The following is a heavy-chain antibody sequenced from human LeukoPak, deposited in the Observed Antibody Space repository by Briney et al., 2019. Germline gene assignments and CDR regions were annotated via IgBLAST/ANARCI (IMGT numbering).Heavy chain of an antibody. V-gene: IGHV3-74*03. D-gene: IGHD1-26*01. J-gene: IGHJ4*02. CDR2: INSDGSSR. Sequence: GGSLRLSCAASGFTLSSSWVHWVRHAPGKGLVSVSRINSDGSSRQHADSVRGRFTISRDNAKNMLYLQMDSLRAEDTAVYYCASGIWGANEYWGQGTLVTVSS. CDR3: ASGIWGANEY. CDR1: GFTLSSSW.